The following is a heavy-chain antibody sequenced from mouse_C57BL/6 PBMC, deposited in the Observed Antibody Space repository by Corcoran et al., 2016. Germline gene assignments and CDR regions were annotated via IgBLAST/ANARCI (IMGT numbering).Heavy chain of an antibody. CDR1: GYTFTTYG. CDR2: INTYSGVP. CDR3: ARGGSEEAY. V-gene: IGHV9-3*01. J-gene: IGHJ3*01. Sequence: QIQLVQSGPELKKPGETVKISCKASGYTFTTYGMSWVKQAPGKGLKWMGWINTYSGVPTYADDFKGRFAFSLETSASTAYLQINNLKNEDTATYFCARGGSEEAYWGQGTLVTVSA.